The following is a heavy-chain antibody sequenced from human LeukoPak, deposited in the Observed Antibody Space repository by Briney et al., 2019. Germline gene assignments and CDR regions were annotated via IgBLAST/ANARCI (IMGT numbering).Heavy chain of an antibody. CDR2: INPNSGGT. Sequence: GASVTVSCKASGYTFTGYYMHWVRQAPGQGLEWMGWINPNSGGTNYAQKFQGRVTMTRDTSISTAYMELSRLRSDDTAVYYCARATTPYSSSSAFDYWGQGTLVTVSS. V-gene: IGHV1-2*02. CDR3: ARATTPYSSSSAFDY. J-gene: IGHJ4*02. D-gene: IGHD6-6*01. CDR1: GYTFTGYY.